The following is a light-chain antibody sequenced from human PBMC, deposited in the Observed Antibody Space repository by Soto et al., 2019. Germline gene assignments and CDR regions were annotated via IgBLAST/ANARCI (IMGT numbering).Light chain of an antibody. V-gene: IGKV1-5*01. CDR3: QEYNNYWT. Sequence: DIQMTQSPSTLSASVGDTVTITCRASQTISRWLAWYQQKPGKAPRLLIYTASTLESGVPSRFSASGSGTESTLTISSLHPDDFATYYCQEYNNYWTFGQGTKVEVK. J-gene: IGKJ1*01. CDR2: TAS. CDR1: QTISRW.